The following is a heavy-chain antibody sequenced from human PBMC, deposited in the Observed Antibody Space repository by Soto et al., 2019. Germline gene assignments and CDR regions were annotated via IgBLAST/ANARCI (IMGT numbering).Heavy chain of an antibody. J-gene: IGHJ4*02. Sequence: QVQLVESGGGVVQPGTSLTLSCAASGFIFSRDGMHWVRQAPGKGLEWVAVISYHGSDIYYADSVKGRFTISRDNSKNTVYLQMNSLRPEDTALYYCAKPKGAAIHFDSLGQGTLVTVSS. CDR2: ISYHGSDI. CDR1: GFIFSRDG. CDR3: AKPKGAAIHFDS. V-gene: IGHV3-30*18. D-gene: IGHD2-21*01.